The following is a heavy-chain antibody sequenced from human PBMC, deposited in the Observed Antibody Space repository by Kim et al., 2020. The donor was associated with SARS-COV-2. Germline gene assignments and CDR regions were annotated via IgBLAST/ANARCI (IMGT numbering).Heavy chain of an antibody. J-gene: IGHJ3*02. CDR1: GGTFSSYA. V-gene: IGHV1-69*04. CDR2: IIPILGIA. D-gene: IGHD4-17*01. Sequence: SVKVSCKASGGTFSSYAISWVRQAPGQGLEWMGRIIPILGIANYAQKFQGRVTITADKSTSTAYMELSSLRSEDTAVHYCARPSGPHYYGDYVDAFDIW. CDR3: ARPSGPHYYGDYVDAFDI.